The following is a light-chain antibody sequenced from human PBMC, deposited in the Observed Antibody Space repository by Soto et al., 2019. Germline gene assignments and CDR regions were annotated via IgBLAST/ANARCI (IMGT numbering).Light chain of an antibody. CDR2: EVS. CDR3: GSYTSSSTLV. Sequence: QSVLTQPASVSGSPGQSITISCTGTSSDVGGYNYVSWYQQHPGKAPKPMIYEVSNRPSGVSNRFTGSKSSNTASLTISGLQAEDEADYYCGSYTSSSTLVFGGGTKLTVL. J-gene: IGLJ2*01. CDR1: SSDVGGYNY. V-gene: IGLV2-14*01.